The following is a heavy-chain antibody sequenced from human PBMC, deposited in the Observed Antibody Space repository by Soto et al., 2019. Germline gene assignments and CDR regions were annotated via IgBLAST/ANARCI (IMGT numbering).Heavy chain of an antibody. CDR3: ARRGSGSYYDY. Sequence: EVQLLESGGGLVQPGGSLRLSCAASGFTFSTYAMRWVRQAPGKGLEWVSAISGRGDSTYYADSVKGRFTISRDNSKDTLYLQMDSLRAEDTAVYYCARRGSGSYYDYWGQGTLVTVSS. CDR1: GFTFSTYA. V-gene: IGHV3-23*01. J-gene: IGHJ4*02. CDR2: ISGRGDST. D-gene: IGHD1-26*01.